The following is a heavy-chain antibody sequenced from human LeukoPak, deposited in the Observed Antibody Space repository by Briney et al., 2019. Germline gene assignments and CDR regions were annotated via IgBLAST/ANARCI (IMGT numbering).Heavy chain of an antibody. CDR3: ARAGISCDSSSGYYYSELDY. CDR1: GGSINSGGYY. V-gene: IGHV4-31*03. J-gene: IGHJ4*02. CDR2: IYYSGST. D-gene: IGHD3-22*01. Sequence: SQTLSLTCTVSGGSINSGGYYWSWIRQHPGKGLEWIGYIYYSGSTYYNPSLKSRVTISVDTSKNQFSLKLSSVTAADTAVYYCARAGISCDSSSGYYYSELDYWGQGTLVTVSS.